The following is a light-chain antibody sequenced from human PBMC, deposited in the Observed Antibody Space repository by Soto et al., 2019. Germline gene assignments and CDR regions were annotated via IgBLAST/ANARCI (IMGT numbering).Light chain of an antibody. Sequence: SRSASAVDSVTITFRASQNIKTYLNWYQQKPGKAPNLLIYAASSLHSGVPSRFSGSGSGTDFTLTISSLQPEDFATYYCLQHNTYPWTFGQ. J-gene: IGKJ1*01. V-gene: IGKV1-39*01. CDR2: AAS. CDR3: LQHNTYPWT. CDR1: QNIKTY.